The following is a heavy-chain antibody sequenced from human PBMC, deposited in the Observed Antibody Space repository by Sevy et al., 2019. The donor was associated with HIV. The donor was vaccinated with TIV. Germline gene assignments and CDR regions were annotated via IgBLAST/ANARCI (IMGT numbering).Heavy chain of an antibody. D-gene: IGHD1-26*01. V-gene: IGHV3-48*02. J-gene: IGHJ3*02. CDR3: ARDLGGDSGSYFDAFDI. CDR1: GFTFSSYS. CDR2: ISSSSSTI. Sequence: GGSLRLSCAASGFTFSSYSMNWVRQAPGKGLEWVSYISSSSSTIYYADSVKGRFTISRDNAKNSLYLQMNSLRDEVSAVYYCARDLGGDSGSYFDAFDIWGQGTMVAVSS.